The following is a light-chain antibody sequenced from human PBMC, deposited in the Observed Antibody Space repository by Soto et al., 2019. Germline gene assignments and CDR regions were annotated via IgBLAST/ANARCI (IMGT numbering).Light chain of an antibody. CDR3: QQYYNWPPT. J-gene: IGKJ4*01. CDR1: QSVSSY. Sequence: ILTQSPATLSLSPGERATLSCRASQSVSSYLAWYQQKPGQAPRLLIYDASNRATGIPARFSGSGSGTDFTLTISSLEPEDFAVYYCQQYYNWPPTFGGGTKVDIK. V-gene: IGKV3-11*01. CDR2: DAS.